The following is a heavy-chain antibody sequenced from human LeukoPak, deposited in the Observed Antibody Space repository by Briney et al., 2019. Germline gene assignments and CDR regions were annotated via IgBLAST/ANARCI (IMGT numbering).Heavy chain of an antibody. CDR1: GYTFTNYD. D-gene: IGHD3-22*01. J-gene: IGHJ5*02. Sequence: ASVKVSCKASGYTFTNYDINWVRQATGQGLEWMGWMNPNSGNTGYAQKFQGRVTFTRDTSVSTAYMELNSLTSEDTAVYYCARMYYYDTSGNPNWFDPWGQGTLVTVSS. CDR2: MNPNSGNT. V-gene: IGHV1-8*03. CDR3: ARMYYYDTSGNPNWFDP.